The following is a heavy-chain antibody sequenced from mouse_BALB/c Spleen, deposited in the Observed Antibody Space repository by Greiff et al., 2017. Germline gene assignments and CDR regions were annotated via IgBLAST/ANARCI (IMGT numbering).Heavy chain of an antibody. CDR2: IRNKANGYTT. CDR1: GFTFTDYY. Sequence: VQLKESVGGLVQPGGSLRLSCATSGFTFTDYYMSWVRQPPGKALEWLGFIRNKANGYTTEYSASVKGRFTISRDNSQSILYLQMNTLRAEDSATYYCARDDGRAWFAYWGQGTLVTVSA. CDR3: ARDDGRAWFAY. V-gene: IGHV7-3*02. D-gene: IGHD1-1*02. J-gene: IGHJ3*01.